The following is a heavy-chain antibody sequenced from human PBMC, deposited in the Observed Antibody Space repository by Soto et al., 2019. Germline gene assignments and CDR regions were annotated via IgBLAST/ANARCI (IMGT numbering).Heavy chain of an antibody. V-gene: IGHV4-30-2*01. D-gene: IGHD1-1*01. J-gene: IGHJ4*02. Sequence: SETLSLTCAVSGGSISSGGYSWSWIRQPPGKGLEWIGYIYHSGSTYYNPSLKSRVTISVDRSKNQFSLKLSSVTAADTAVYYCARSSSLEQRPLYPYYFDYWGQGTLVTVSS. CDR1: GGSISSGGYS. CDR2: IYHSGST. CDR3: ARSSSLEQRPLYPYYFDY.